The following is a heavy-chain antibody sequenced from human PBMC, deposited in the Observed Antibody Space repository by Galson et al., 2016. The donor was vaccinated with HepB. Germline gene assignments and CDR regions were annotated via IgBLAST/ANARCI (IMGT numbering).Heavy chain of an antibody. J-gene: IGHJ3*01. CDR3: ARGLVATDQYDAFDV. CDR1: GFIFSSYA. Sequence: SLRLSCAASGFIFSSYAMSWVRQAPGKGLEWVSAISGSGGSTYYADSVKGRFTVSRDNPKNTLFLQMNTLRVEDTALYYCARGLVATDQYDAFDVWGQGAMVVVS. D-gene: IGHD5-12*01. CDR2: ISGSGGST. V-gene: IGHV3-23*01.